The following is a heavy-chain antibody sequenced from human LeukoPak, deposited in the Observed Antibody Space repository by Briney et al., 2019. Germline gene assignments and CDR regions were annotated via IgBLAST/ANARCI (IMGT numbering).Heavy chain of an antibody. CDR2: IYYSGST. CDR1: GGSISSGGYY. CDR3: ARARYYDSSGQFDY. Sequence: SETLSLTCTVSGGSISSGGYYWSWLRQHPGKGLEWIGYIYYSGSTYYNPSLKSRVTISVDTSKNQFSLKLSSVTAADTAVYYCARARYYDSSGQFDYWGQGTLVTVSS. V-gene: IGHV4-31*03. D-gene: IGHD3-22*01. J-gene: IGHJ4*02.